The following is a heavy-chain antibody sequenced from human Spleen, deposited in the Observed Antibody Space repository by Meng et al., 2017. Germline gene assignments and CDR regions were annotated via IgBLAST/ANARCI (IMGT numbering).Heavy chain of an antibody. CDR3: SGHVDY. V-gene: IGHV3-15*01. CDR1: GFYFNNAW. Sequence: GESLKISCAASGFYFNNAWMSWVRQAPGKGLEWVGRIKSNTDGGTAEYAAPVTGRFFISRDDSENTFYLQMNSLKTEDTAVYYCSGHVDYWGHGTLVTVSS. CDR2: IKSNTDGGTA. J-gene: IGHJ4*01.